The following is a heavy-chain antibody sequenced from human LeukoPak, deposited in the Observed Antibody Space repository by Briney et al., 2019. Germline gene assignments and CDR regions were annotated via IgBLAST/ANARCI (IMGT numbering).Heavy chain of an antibody. J-gene: IGHJ5*02. V-gene: IGHV5-10-1*01. CDR2: IDPSDSYT. CDR1: GYKFSSYS. D-gene: IGHD3-22*01. Sequence: GESLKISCQGSGYKFSSYSISWVRQMPGKGLEWMGRIDPSDSYTNYSPSFQGHVTISADKSISTAYLQWSSLKASDTAMYYCARYAYYYDSSGYYLDWFDPWGQGTLVTVSS. CDR3: ARYAYYYDSSGYYLDWFDP.